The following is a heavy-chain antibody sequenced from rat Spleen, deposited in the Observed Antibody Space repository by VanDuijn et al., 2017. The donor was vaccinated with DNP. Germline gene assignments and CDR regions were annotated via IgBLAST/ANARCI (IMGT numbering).Heavy chain of an antibody. Sequence: EVRLVESGGGLVQPGRSLKLSCAASGLPFSDYFMAWVRQAPNKGLEWVASISHDGGGTFYGDSVKGRFTISRENAKTTLYLQMNSLRSEDTATYYCASFNWFAYWGQGTLVTVSS. V-gene: IGHV5-22*01. CDR3: ASFNWFAY. J-gene: IGHJ3*01. CDR2: ISHDGGGT. CDR1: GLPFSDYF.